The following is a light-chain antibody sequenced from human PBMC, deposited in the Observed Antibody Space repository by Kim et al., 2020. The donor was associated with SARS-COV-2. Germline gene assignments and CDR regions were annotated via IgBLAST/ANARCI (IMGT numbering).Light chain of an antibody. Sequence: QSVLTQPPSVSGAPGQRVTISCTGSSSNIGAGYDVHWYQQLPGTAPKLLIYGNTNRPSGVPDRFSGSKSGTSASLAITGLQAEDEADYCCQSYDNSLSGYVFGTGTRSPS. CDR2: GNT. CDR3: QSYDNSLSGYV. CDR1: SSNIGAGYD. J-gene: IGLJ1*01. V-gene: IGLV1-40*01.